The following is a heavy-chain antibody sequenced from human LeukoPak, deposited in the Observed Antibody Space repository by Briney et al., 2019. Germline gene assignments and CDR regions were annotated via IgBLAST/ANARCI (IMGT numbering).Heavy chain of an antibody. CDR2: IHHSGGT. D-gene: IGHD3-22*01. CDR1: GGSVSRNW. V-gene: IGHV4-4*02. J-gene: IGHJ4*02. Sequence: SGTLSLTCAVSGGSVSRNWWSWVRQPPGKGLEWIGEIHHSGGTNYNPSLKSRVTMSLDKSNNQFSLKLSSVTAADTAVYYCVRDYYGLYYFDYWGQGTLVTVSS. CDR3: VRDYYGLYYFDY.